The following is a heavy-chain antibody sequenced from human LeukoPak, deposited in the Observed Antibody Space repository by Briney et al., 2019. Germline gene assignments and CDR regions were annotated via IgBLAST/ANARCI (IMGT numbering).Heavy chain of an antibody. CDR3: ARAIFGVVIRDYYYGMDV. CDR2: IYPGDSDT. CDR1: GYSFTSYW. V-gene: IGHV5-51*01. D-gene: IGHD3-3*01. J-gene: IGHJ6*02. Sequence: GGSLKISCKGSGYSFTSYWIGWVRPMPGKGLEWMGIIYPGDSDTRYSPSFQGQVTISADKSISTASLQWSSLKASDTAMYYCARAIFGVVIRDYYYGMDVWGQGTTVTVSS.